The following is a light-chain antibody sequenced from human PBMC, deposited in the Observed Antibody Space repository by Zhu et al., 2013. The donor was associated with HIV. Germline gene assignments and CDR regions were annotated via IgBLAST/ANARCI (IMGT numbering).Light chain of an antibody. CDR1: SSDVGGYNL. Sequence: QSALTQPASVSGSPGQSITISCTGTSSDVGGYNLVSWYQQHSGKAPKFLIYEVSKRPSGVSNRFSGSKSGNTASLTISGLQAEDEADYYCCSYAGSRILYVFGTGTKVTVL. CDR2: EVS. CDR3: CSYAGSRILYV. J-gene: IGLJ1*01. V-gene: IGLV2-23*02.